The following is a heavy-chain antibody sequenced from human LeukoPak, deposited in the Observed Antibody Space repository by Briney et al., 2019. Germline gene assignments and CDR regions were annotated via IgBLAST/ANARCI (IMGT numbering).Heavy chain of an antibody. Sequence: GGSLRLSCAASGFTFSSYGMHWVRQAPGKGLEWVAVMSYDGSNKYYADSVKGRFTISRDNSKNTLYLQINSLRAEDTAVYYCAKALGMTTVTSYYYGMDVWGQGTTVTVSS. CDR2: MSYDGSNK. V-gene: IGHV3-30*18. CDR1: GFTFSSYG. J-gene: IGHJ6*02. CDR3: AKALGMTTVTSYYYGMDV. D-gene: IGHD4-17*01.